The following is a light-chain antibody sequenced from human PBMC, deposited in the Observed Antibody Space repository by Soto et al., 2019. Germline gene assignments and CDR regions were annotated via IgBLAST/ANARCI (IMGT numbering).Light chain of an antibody. V-gene: IGKV1-39*01. CDR3: QQSYITPYT. Sequence: DIQMTQSPSSLSASVGDTVTINCRASQSISVHLNWYQQKGGKVPKLLIYAASNLYSGVPSRFSGSGSETDFALTISSLQPEDFATYYCQQSYITPYTFGRGTRLEIK. J-gene: IGKJ2*01. CDR2: AAS. CDR1: QSISVH.